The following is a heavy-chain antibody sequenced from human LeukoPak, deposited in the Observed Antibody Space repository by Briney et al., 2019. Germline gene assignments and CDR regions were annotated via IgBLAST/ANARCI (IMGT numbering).Heavy chain of an antibody. D-gene: IGHD5-12*01. CDR1: GGAFSSYA. V-gene: IGHV1-69*13. J-gene: IGHJ4*02. CDR3: ASNPYGHSLRLDY. Sequence: ASVKVSCKASGGAFSSYAISWVRQAPGQGLEWMGGIIPIFGTADYAQKFQGRVTITADESTSTAYMELSSLRSEDTAVYYCASNPYGHSLRLDYWGQGTLVTVSS. CDR2: IIPIFGTA.